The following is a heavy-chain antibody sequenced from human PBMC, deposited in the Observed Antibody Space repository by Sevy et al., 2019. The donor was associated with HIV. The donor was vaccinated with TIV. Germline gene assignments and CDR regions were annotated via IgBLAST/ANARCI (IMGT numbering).Heavy chain of an antibody. Sequence: ASVKVSCKASGYTFTSYYMHWVRQAPGQGLEWMGIINPSGGSTSYAQKFQGRVTMTRDTSTRTVYMELSSLRSEDTAVYYCARELSITMVRGVFDYWGQGTLVTVSS. CDR1: GYTFTSYY. V-gene: IGHV1-46*01. D-gene: IGHD3-10*01. CDR2: INPSGGST. J-gene: IGHJ4*02. CDR3: ARELSITMVRGVFDY.